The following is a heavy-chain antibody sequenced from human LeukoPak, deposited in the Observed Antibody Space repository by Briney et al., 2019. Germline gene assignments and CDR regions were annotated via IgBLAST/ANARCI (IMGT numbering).Heavy chain of an antibody. J-gene: IGHJ4*02. V-gene: IGHV3-48*01. CDR3: ASVVGDYGDY. Sequence: PGGSLRLSCAASGFTFSSYSMNWVRQAPGKGLEWVSYISSSSSTIYYADSVKGRFTISRDNAKNSLYLQMNSLRAENTAVYYCASVVGDYGDYWGQGTLVTVSS. D-gene: IGHD4-17*01. CDR2: ISSSSSTI. CDR1: GFTFSSYS.